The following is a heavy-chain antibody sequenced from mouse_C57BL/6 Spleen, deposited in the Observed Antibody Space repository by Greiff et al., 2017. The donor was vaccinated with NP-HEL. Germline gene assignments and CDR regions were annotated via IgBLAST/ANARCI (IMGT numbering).Heavy chain of an antibody. CDR1: GFTFSDYG. CDR3: ARDPFYAMDY. Sequence: EVHLVESGGGLVKPGGSLKLSCAASGFTFSDYGMHWVRQAPEKGLEWVAYISSGSSTIYYADTVKGRFTISRDNAKNTLFLQMTSLRSEDTAMYYCARDPFYAMDYWGQGTSVTVSS. CDR2: ISSGSSTI. V-gene: IGHV5-17*01. J-gene: IGHJ4*01.